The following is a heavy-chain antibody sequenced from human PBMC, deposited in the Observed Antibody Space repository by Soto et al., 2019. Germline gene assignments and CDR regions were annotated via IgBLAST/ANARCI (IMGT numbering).Heavy chain of an antibody. Sequence: LSLTCTVSGGSISSYYWIWMRQPAGKGLEWIGRIYTSGSTNYNPSLKSRVTMSVDTSKNQFSLKLSSVTAADTAVYYCAREGEWELLPGAFDIWGQGTMVTVSS. J-gene: IGHJ3*02. V-gene: IGHV4-4*07. D-gene: IGHD1-26*01. CDR3: AREGEWELLPGAFDI. CDR2: IYTSGST. CDR1: GGSISSYY.